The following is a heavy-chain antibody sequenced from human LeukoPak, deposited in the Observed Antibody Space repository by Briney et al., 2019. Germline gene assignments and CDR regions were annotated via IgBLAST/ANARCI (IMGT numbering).Heavy chain of an antibody. D-gene: IGHD2-15*01. Sequence: GGSLRLSCTASGFTFGDYAMSWVRQAPGKGLEWVGFIRSKAYGGTTEYAASVKGRFTISRYDSKSIADLQMNSLKTEDTAVYYCTRDYCSGGSCYSGFDPWGQGTLVTVSS. V-gene: IGHV3-49*04. J-gene: IGHJ5*02. CDR2: IRSKAYGGTT. CDR1: GFTFGDYA. CDR3: TRDYCSGGSCYSGFDP.